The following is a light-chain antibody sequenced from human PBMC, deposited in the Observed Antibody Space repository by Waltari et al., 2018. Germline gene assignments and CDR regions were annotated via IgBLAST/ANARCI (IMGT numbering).Light chain of an antibody. CDR2: AAS. CDR1: QSISSY. Sequence: DIQMTQSPSSLSASVVDRVTITCRASQSISSYLNCYQQKPGKAPKLLIYAASSLQSGVPSRFSGSGSGTDFTLTISSLQPEDFATYYCQQSYSTPFTFGPGTKVDIK. V-gene: IGKV1-39*01. J-gene: IGKJ3*01. CDR3: QQSYSTPFT.